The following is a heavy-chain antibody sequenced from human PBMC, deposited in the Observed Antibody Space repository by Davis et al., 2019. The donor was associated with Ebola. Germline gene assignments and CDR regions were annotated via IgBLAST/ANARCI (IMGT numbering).Heavy chain of an antibody. CDR2: IDPSDSYT. D-gene: IGHD3/OR15-3a*01. CDR1: GYSFTSYW. Sequence: GESLKISCKGSGYSFTSYWISWVRQMPGKGLEWMGRIDPSDSYTNYSPSFQGHVTISADKSISTAYLQWSSLKASDTAMYYCARGKIWPEYYYYGMDVWGQGTTVTVSS. CDR3: ARGKIWPEYYYYGMDV. V-gene: IGHV5-10-1*01. J-gene: IGHJ6*02.